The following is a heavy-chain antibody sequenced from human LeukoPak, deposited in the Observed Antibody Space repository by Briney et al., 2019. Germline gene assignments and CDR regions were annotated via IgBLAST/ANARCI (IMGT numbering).Heavy chain of an antibody. CDR2: MQYDGSIK. CDR1: GFTFSSYD. Sequence: GGSLRPSCAASGFTFSSYDMHWVRQAPGKGLEWVAFMQYDGSIKYYADSVKGRFTISRDNSKNTLYLQMDSLRADDTAVYFCARDSIRQQLYYFDYWGRGTLVTVSS. V-gene: IGHV3-30*02. J-gene: IGHJ4*02. CDR3: ARDSIRQQLYYFDY. D-gene: IGHD6-13*01.